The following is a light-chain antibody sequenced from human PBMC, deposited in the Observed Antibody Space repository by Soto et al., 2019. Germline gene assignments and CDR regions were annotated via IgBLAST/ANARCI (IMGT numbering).Light chain of an antibody. Sequence: EIRMTQSPATLSASVGDRVTITSRASQSLTSWLAWYQQKPGKAPKLLIYAASSLQSGVPSRFSGSVSGTDFTLTISSLQPEDFATYYCQQSYSTPETFGHGTKVDI. J-gene: IGKJ1*01. CDR1: QSLTSW. CDR3: QQSYSTPET. V-gene: IGKV1-39*01. CDR2: AAS.